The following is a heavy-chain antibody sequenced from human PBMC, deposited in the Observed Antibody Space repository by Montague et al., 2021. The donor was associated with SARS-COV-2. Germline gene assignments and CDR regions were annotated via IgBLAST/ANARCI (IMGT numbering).Heavy chain of an antibody. D-gene: IGHD3-22*01. V-gene: IGHV4-34*01. CDR3: ARGAPTISMILVVMTGAGWYFDL. Sequence: SETLSLTCAVYGGSFSDYYWSWIRQPPGKGLEWIREINHSGSTNYNPSLRSRVAISVDTSKNQFSLRLSAVTAADTAAYYCARGAPTISMILVVMTGAGWYFDLWGRGTLVTVSS. CDR1: GGSFSDYY. CDR2: INHSGST. J-gene: IGHJ2*01.